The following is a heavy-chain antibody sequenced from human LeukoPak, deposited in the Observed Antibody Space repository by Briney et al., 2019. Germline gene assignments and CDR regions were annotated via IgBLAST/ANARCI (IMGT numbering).Heavy chain of an antibody. J-gene: IGHJ2*01. CDR2: INTNTGDL. CDR1: GYTFTNYA. CDR3: ARVAGSGHWRYLDL. D-gene: IGHD2-15*01. Sequence: ASVKVSCKASGYTFTNYAMNWVRQAPGQGLEWMGWINTNTGDLTSAQGSTGRFVFSLDTSVSTAYLQISSLKTEDTAVYYCARVAGSGHWRYLDLWGRGTLVTVSS. V-gene: IGHV7-4-1*02.